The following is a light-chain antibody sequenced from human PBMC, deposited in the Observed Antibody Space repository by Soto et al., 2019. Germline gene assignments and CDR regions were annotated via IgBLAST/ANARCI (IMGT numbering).Light chain of an antibody. CDR3: QQYYSNTWT. V-gene: IGKV4-1*01. CDR2: WAS. Sequence: DIVMTQSPDSLAVSLGERATINCKSSQSVLYSSNNKNYLAWYQHKPGQPPRLLIYWASTRESGVPDRFSGSGSGTDFTLTINSLQAEDVAVYYCQQYYSNTWTFGQGTKVEIK. J-gene: IGKJ1*01. CDR1: QSVLYSSNNKNY.